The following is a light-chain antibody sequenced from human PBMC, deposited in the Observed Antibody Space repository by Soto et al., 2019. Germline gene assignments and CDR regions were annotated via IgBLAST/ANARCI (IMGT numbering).Light chain of an antibody. J-gene: IGLJ2*01. CDR1: MRDVGGYNL. V-gene: IGLV2-14*01. CDR3: SSFTSKSSLI. CDR2: EVR. Sequence: QSVLTQPASVSGSPGQSITISCAGTMRDVGGYNLVSWYQQHPGRAPQLILYEVRNRPSGISFRFSGSKSGNTASLTISGLQAEDEADYYCSSFTSKSSLIFGGGTKLT.